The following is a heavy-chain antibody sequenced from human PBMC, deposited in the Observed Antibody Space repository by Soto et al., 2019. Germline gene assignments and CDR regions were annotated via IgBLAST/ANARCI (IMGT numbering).Heavy chain of an antibody. CDR1: GYTFTGYY. CDR2: INPNSGGT. Sequence: GASVKVSCKASGYTFTGYYMHWVRQAPGQGLEWMGWINPNSGGTNYAQKFQGRVTMTRDTSISTAYMELSRLRSDDTAVYYCARVVGMTTVSNNWFDPWGQGTLVTVSS. J-gene: IGHJ5*02. CDR3: ARVVGMTTVSNNWFDP. D-gene: IGHD4-4*01. V-gene: IGHV1-2*02.